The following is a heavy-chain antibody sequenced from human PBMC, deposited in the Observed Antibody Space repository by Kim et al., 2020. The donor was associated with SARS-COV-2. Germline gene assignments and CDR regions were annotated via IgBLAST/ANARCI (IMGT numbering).Heavy chain of an antibody. D-gene: IGHD2-15*01. CDR3: AKPLGYCSGGSCPYYYYGMDV. J-gene: IGHJ6*02. Sequence: GGSLRLSCAASGFTFSSYAMSWVRQAPGKGLEWVSAISGSGGSTYYADSVKGRFTISRDNSKNTLYLQMNSLRAEDTAVYYCAKPLGYCSGGSCPYYYYGMDVWGQGTTVTVSS. CDR2: ISGSGGST. CDR1: GFTFSSYA. V-gene: IGHV3-23*01.